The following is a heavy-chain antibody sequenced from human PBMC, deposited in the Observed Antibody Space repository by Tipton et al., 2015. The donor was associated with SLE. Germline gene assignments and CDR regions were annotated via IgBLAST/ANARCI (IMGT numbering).Heavy chain of an antibody. CDR1: GGSFSGYY. Sequence: TLSLTCAVYGGSFSGYYWSWIRQPPGKGLEWIGEINHSGSTNYNPSLKSRVTISVDTSKNQFSLKLSSVTAADTAVYYCARAPIPNDSSGSGWFDPWGQGTLVTVSP. J-gene: IGHJ5*02. CDR3: ARAPIPNDSSGSGWFDP. D-gene: IGHD3-22*01. CDR2: INHSGST. V-gene: IGHV4-34*01.